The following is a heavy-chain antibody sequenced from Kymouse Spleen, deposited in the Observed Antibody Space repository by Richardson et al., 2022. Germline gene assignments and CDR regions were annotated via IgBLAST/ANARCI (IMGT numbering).Heavy chain of an antibody. Sequence: QVQLVESGGGVVQPGRSLRLSCAASGFTFSSYGMHWVRQAPGKGLEWVAVIWYDGSNKYYADSVKGRFTISRDNSKNTLYLQMNSLRAEDTAVYYCARESYYYWYFDLWGRGTLVTVSS. D-gene: IGHD1-26*01. J-gene: IGHJ2*01. CDR1: GFTFSSYG. CDR2: IWYDGSNK. V-gene: IGHV3-33*01. CDR3: ARESYYYWYFDL.